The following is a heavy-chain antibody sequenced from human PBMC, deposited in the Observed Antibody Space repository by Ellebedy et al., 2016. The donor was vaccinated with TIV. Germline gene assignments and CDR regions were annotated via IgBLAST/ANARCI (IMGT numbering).Heavy chain of an antibody. Sequence: SETLSLXCTVSGGSMNSYYWSWIRQPPGKGLEWIGYIYYSGSTNYNPSLESRVTISVDTSKNQFSLNLSSVTAADTAVYYCARHGHGRFPFDPWGQGTLVTVSS. V-gene: IGHV4-59*01. D-gene: IGHD2-15*01. CDR3: ARHGHGRFPFDP. CDR1: GGSMNSYY. J-gene: IGHJ5*02. CDR2: IYYSGST.